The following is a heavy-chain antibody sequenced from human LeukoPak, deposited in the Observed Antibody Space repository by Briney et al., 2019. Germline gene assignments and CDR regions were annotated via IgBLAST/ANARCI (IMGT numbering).Heavy chain of an antibody. CDR1: GFTFSSHS. CDR2: TRNKVNSYTT. V-gene: IGHV3-72*01. CDR3: ARSMYGEGRRIIDFDY. D-gene: IGHD4/OR15-4a*01. Sequence: PGGSLRLSCAASGFTFSSHSMNWVRQAPGKGLEWVARTRNKVNSYTTAYAASVTGRFTVSRDDSSSSVYLQMNSLKIEDTAVYYCARSMYGEGRRIIDFDYWGQGSLLTVSS. J-gene: IGHJ4*02.